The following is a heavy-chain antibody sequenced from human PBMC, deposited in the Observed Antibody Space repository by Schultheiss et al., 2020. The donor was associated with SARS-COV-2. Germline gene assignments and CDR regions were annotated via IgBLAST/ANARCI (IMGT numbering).Heavy chain of an antibody. V-gene: IGHV4-59*12. D-gene: IGHD2-2*01. CDR3: ARDLLVVPAARYGMDV. CDR1: GGSISSYY. CDR2: IYYSGST. Sequence: SETLSLTCTVSGGSISSYYWSWIRQPPGKGLEWIGYIYYSGSTNYNPSLKSRVTISVDTSKNQFSLKLSSVTAADTAVYYCARDLLVVPAARYGMDVWGQGTTVTVSS. J-gene: IGHJ6*02.